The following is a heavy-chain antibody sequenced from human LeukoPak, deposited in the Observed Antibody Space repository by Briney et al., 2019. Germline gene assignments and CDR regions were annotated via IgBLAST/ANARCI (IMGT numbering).Heavy chain of an antibody. J-gene: IGHJ4*02. CDR3: ARRFDY. Sequence: PSETLSLTCTVSGGSISNYYWSWIRQPPGKGLEWIGYIYDNGSTNYNPSLRSRVTISVDTSKNQFSLKMDSVTAADTAVYYCARRFDYWGQGTLVTVSS. V-gene: IGHV4-59*01. CDR2: IYDNGST. CDR1: GGSISNYY.